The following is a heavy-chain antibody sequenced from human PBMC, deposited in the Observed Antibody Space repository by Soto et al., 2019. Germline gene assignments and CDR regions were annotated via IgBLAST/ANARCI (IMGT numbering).Heavy chain of an antibody. J-gene: IGHJ5*02. CDR3: ATNTGYSKGWFDP. CDR2: INHSGST. CDR1: GGSFSGYY. V-gene: IGHV4-34*01. Sequence: SETLSLTCAVYGGSFSGYYWSWIRQPPGKGLEWIGEINHSGSTNYNPSLKSRVTISVDTSKNQFSLKLSSVTAADTAVYYCATNTGYSKGWFDPWGQGTLVTVSS. D-gene: IGHD6-13*01.